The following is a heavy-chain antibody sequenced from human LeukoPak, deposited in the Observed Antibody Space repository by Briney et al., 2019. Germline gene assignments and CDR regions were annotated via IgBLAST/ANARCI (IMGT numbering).Heavy chain of an antibody. J-gene: IGHJ6*03. Sequence: GGSLRLSCAASRFTFSSYGMHWVRQAPGKGLERVALMRYDGSNRNYADSVKGRFTISRDNSKNTLYLQMNSLRAEDTAVYYCAKGVKVPLLRYFSYYMDVWGKGTTVTISS. D-gene: IGHD3-9*01. CDR1: RFTFSSYG. CDR2: MRYDGSNR. V-gene: IGHV3-30*02. CDR3: AKGVKVPLLRYFSYYMDV.